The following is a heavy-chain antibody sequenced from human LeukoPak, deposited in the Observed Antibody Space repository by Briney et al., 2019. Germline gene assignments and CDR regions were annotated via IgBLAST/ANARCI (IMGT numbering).Heavy chain of an antibody. V-gene: IGHV3-74*01. D-gene: IGHD4-17*01. CDR3: AKGPTMTTVTTVFDY. J-gene: IGHJ4*02. Sequence: GGSLRLSCAASGFTFSSYWMHWVRQAPGKGLVWVSLINSDGSSTSYADSVKGRFTISRNNAKNTLYLQMSSLRAEDTAVYYCAKGPTMTTVTTVFDYWGQGTLVTVSS. CDR1: GFTFSSYW. CDR2: INSDGSST.